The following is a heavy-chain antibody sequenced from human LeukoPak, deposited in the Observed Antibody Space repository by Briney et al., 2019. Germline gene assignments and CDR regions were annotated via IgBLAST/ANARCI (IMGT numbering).Heavy chain of an antibody. Sequence: GGSLRLSCSASGFTFSSYAMHWVRQAPGKGPEYVAAISSNGGNTNYADPVKGRFTISRDNSKNTLYLKMSSLRIEDTAVYYCVKDHGYSSGWYVRGFDYWGQGTLVTVSS. CDR2: ISSNGGNT. CDR1: GFTFSSYA. J-gene: IGHJ4*02. D-gene: IGHD6-19*01. CDR3: VKDHGYSSGWYVRGFDY. V-gene: IGHV3-64D*06.